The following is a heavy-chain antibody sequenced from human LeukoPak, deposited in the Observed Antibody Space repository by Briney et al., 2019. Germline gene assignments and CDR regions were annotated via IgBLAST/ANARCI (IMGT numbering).Heavy chain of an antibody. Sequence: SETLSPTCAVYGGSFSGYYWSWIRQPPGKGLEWIGEINHSGSTNYNPSLKSRVTISVDTSKNQFSLKPSSVTAADTAVYYCARGSKMLGYNWFDPWGQGTLVTVSS. V-gene: IGHV4-34*01. CDR2: INHSGST. D-gene: IGHD1-26*01. CDR1: GGSFSGYY. CDR3: ARGSKMLGYNWFDP. J-gene: IGHJ5*02.